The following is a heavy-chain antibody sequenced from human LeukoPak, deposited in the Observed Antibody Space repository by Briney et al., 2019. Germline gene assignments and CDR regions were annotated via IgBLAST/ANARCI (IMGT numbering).Heavy chain of an antibody. CDR3: ARLVDTAMVRYFDL. V-gene: IGHV4-59*08. Sequence: PSETLSLTCTVSGGSISSYYWSWIRQRPGKGLEWIGYIYYSGSTNYNPSLKSRVTISVDTSKNQFSLKLSSVTAADTAVYYCARLVDTAMVRYFDLWGRGTLVTVSS. J-gene: IGHJ2*01. D-gene: IGHD5-18*01. CDR1: GGSISSYY. CDR2: IYYSGST.